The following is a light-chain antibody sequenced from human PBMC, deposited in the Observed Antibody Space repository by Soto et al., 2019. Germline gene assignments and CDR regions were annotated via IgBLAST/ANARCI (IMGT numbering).Light chain of an antibody. CDR2: GAS. CDR3: QQYDRSPRT. V-gene: IGKV3-20*01. J-gene: IGKJ4*01. Sequence: EIVLTQSPGTLSLSPGDRATLSCRASQSVSDNYLAWYQQKRGQAPRLLIYGASRRASGIPDRFSGSGSGTGFTLTINRLQPEDFAVYFCQQYDRSPRTFGGGTTVEIK. CDR1: QSVSDNY.